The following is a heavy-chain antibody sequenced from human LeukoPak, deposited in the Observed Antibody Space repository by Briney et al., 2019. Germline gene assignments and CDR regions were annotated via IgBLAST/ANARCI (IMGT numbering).Heavy chain of an antibody. CDR1: GGSISSYY. J-gene: IGHJ3*02. V-gene: IGHV4-59*01. Sequence: SETLSLTCTVSGGSISSYYWSWIRQPPGKGLEWIGYIYYSGSTNYNPSLKSRVTISVDTSKNQFSLRLSSVTAADTAVYYCARIHYTHYYGSGSYHAFDIWGRGTMVTVSS. D-gene: IGHD3-10*01. CDR3: ARIHYTHYYGSGSYHAFDI. CDR2: IYYSGST.